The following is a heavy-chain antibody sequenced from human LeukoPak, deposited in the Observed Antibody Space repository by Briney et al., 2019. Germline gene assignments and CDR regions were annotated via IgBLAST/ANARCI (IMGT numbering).Heavy chain of an antibody. J-gene: IGHJ5*02. D-gene: IGHD3-16*01. CDR2: IYPGDSDA. CDR1: GYTFTTYW. V-gene: IGHV5-51*01. CDR3: ARQITFGGVXFDX. Sequence: GESLKISCKGSGYTFTTYWIGWVRQMPGKGLEWMGIIYPGDSDARYGPSFQGQVTISVDNSISTAYLQWSSLKASDTAMYYCARQITFGGVXFDXWGQGXLVTV.